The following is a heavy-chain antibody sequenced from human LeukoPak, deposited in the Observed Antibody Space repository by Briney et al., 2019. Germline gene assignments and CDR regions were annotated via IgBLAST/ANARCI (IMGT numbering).Heavy chain of an antibody. Sequence: SETLSLTCTVSGGSIRSYYWSWIRQPPGKGLEWIGYMYYSGSTNYNPSLKSRVTISVDTPKNQFSLKLSSVTAADTAVYYCARVRALSYYDSSGDLYYFDYWGQGTLVTVSS. CDR3: ARVRALSYYDSSGDLYYFDY. D-gene: IGHD3-22*01. CDR2: MYYSGST. V-gene: IGHV4-59*01. CDR1: GGSIRSYY. J-gene: IGHJ4*02.